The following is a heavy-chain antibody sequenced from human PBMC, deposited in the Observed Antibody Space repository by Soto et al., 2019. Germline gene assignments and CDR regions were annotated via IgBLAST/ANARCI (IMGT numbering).Heavy chain of an antibody. J-gene: IGHJ4*02. V-gene: IGHV4-4*02. Sequence: QVQLQESGPGLVRPSGTLSLTCAVSGASISSTTSGNWWSWVRQPPGKGLEWIGEIYHSGSTNYNPSLPXRXPXSXXKSKNQFSLKLTSVTAADTAVSPCVSLVGAPLVDFWGPGPLVTVS. CDR2: IYHSGST. CDR3: VSLVGAPLVDF. D-gene: IGHD1-26*01. CDR1: GASISSTTSGNW.